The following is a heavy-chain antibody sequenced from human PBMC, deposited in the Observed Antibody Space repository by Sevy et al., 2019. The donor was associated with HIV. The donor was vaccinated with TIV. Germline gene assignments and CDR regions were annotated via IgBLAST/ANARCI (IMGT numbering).Heavy chain of an antibody. V-gene: IGHV3-48*03. CDR3: ARGGSVVVPADLDYYYYGMDV. CDR2: ISSSGSTI. J-gene: IGHJ6*02. Sequence: GGCLRLSCAASGFTFSSYEMNWVRQAPGKGLEWVSYISSSGSTIYYADSVKGRFTISRDNAKNSLYLQMNSLRAEDTAVYYCARGGSVVVPADLDYYYYGMDVWGQGTTVTVSS. CDR1: GFTFSSYE. D-gene: IGHD2-2*01.